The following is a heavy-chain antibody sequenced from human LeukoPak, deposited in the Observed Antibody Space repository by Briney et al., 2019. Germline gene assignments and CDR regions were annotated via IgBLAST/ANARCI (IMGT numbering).Heavy chain of an antibody. CDR2: ISWNSGSI. J-gene: IGHJ4*02. CDR1: GFTFDDYA. CDR3: AKDINYGDHGGLDY. Sequence: PGRSLRLSCAASGFTFDDYAMHWVRQAPGKGLEWVSGISWNSGSIGYADSVKGRFTISRDNAKNSLYLQMNSLRAEDTALYYCAKDINYGDHGGLDYWGQGTLVTVSS. V-gene: IGHV3-9*01. D-gene: IGHD4-17*01.